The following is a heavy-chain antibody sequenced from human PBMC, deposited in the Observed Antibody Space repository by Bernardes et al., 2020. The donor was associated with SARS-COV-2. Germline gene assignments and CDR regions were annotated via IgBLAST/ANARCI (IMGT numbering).Heavy chain of an antibody. CDR2: INHSGST. J-gene: IGHJ3*02. V-gene: IGHV4-34*01. CDR3: ARAVGLLWFRELCAFDI. CDR1: GGSFSGYY. D-gene: IGHD3-10*01. Sequence: SETLSLTCAVSGGSFSGYYWSWIRQPPGKGLEWIGEINHSGSTNYNPSLKSRVTISVDTSKNQFSLKLSSVTAADTAVYYCARAVGLLWFRELCAFDIWGQGKMVTVSS.